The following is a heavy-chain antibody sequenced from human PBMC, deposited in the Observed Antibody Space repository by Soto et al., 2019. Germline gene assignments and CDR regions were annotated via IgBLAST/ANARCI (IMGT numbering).Heavy chain of an antibody. CDR3: VQGRCGGDCLKCYSSHSYSGLDF. V-gene: IGHV2-5*02. CDR2: IYWDDDK. J-gene: IGHJ6*02. D-gene: IGHD2-21*02. Sequence: QITLKESGPTLVKPTQTLTLTCTFSGLSLSTTGVGVGWMRQPPGKALEGLALIYWDDDKRYSPSLKSRLTITKDTFKSQVFITMTNVDSVDTATYYCVQGRCGGDCLKCYSSHSYSGLDFWGQRTRVTVSS. CDR1: GLSLSTTGVG.